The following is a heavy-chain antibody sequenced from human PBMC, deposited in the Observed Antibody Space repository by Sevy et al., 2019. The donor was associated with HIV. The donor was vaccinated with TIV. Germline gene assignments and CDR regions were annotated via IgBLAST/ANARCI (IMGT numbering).Heavy chain of an antibody. CDR2: MNPNSGNT. V-gene: IGHV1-8*01. J-gene: IGHJ4*02. Sequence: ASVKVSCKASGYTFTSYDINWVRQATGQGLEWMGWMNPNSGNTGYAQKFQGRVTMTRNTSISTAYMELGSLGSEDTAVYYCARSPYDSSGYYIRGDYWGQGTLVTVSS. CDR1: GYTFTSYD. D-gene: IGHD3-22*01. CDR3: ARSPYDSSGYYIRGDY.